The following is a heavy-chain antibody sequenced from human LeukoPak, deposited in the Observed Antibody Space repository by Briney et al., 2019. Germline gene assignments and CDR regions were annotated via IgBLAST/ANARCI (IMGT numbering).Heavy chain of an antibody. CDR2: INPNSGDT. V-gene: IGHV1-2*06. CDR3: ARDYCGGDCFPDY. J-gene: IGHJ4*02. Sequence: ASVKVSCKASGYTFTGYYVHWVRQAPGQGLEWMGRINPNSGDTNYAQKFQGRVTMTRDTSISTAYMELSRLRSDDTAVCYCARDYCGGDCFPDYWGQGTLVTVSS. D-gene: IGHD2-21*02. CDR1: GYTFTGYY.